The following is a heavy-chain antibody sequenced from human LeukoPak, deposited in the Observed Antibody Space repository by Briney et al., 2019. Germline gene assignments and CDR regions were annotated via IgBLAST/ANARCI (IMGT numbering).Heavy chain of an antibody. V-gene: IGHV3-33*01. CDR1: GFTFSGYP. CDR3: ARGKGAAGGSLGP. J-gene: IGHJ5*02. Sequence: GRSLRLPCAASGFTFSGYPMHWVRQPPGKGLEWVGVIWYDGSNKYYAYSVKGRFTISRDNPKTTLYLQTNSLREDETAVYYCARGKGAAGGSLGPWGQGTLVTVSS. D-gene: IGHD6-25*01. CDR2: IWYDGSNK.